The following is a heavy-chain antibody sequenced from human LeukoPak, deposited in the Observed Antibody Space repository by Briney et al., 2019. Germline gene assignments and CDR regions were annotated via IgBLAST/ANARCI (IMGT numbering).Heavy chain of an antibody. D-gene: IGHD3-10*01. J-gene: IGHJ4*02. CDR1: GYTFTGYY. V-gene: IGHV1-2*06. CDR2: INPNSGGT. Sequence: ASVKVSCKASGYTFTGYYMHWVRQAPGQGLEWMGRINPNSGGTNYAQKFQGRVTMTRDTSISTAYMERSRLRSDDTAVYYCARSNRGSTHFDYWGQGTLVTVSS. CDR3: ARSNRGSTHFDY.